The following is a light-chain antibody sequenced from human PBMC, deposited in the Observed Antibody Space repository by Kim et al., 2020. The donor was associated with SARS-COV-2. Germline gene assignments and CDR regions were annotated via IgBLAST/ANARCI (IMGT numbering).Light chain of an antibody. Sequence: CTLGSGYSNYKVDWYQQRPGKGPRFVMRVGTGGIVGSKGDGIPDRFSVLGSGLNRYLTIKNIQQEDESDYHCGADHGSGSKFVYVFGTGTKVTVL. CDR2: VGTGGIVG. V-gene: IGLV9-49*01. CDR1: SGYSNYK. CDR3: GADHGSGSKFVYV. J-gene: IGLJ1*01.